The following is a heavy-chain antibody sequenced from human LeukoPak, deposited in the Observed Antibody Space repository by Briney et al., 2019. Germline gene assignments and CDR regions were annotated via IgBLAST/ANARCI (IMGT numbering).Heavy chain of an antibody. D-gene: IGHD6-19*01. CDR1: GFTFSSYS. CDR2: ISSSSSTI. V-gene: IGHV3-48*01. CDR3: AKSNLIAVAGIRIVGFDY. Sequence: GGSLRLSCAASGFTFSSYSMNWVRQAPGKGLEWVSYISSSSSTIYYADSVKGRFTISRDNAKNSLYLQMNSLRAEDTAVYYCAKSNLIAVAGIRIVGFDYWGQGTLVTVSS. J-gene: IGHJ4*02.